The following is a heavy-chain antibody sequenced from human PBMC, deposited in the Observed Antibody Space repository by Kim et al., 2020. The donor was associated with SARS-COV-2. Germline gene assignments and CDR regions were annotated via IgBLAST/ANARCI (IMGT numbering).Heavy chain of an antibody. D-gene: IGHD6-13*01. V-gene: IGHV4-59*01. CDR3: PRAGSSQYYFDY. Sequence: NYNPSLKSRVTISVDTSKNQFSLKLSSVTAADTAVYYCPRAGSSQYYFDYWGQGTLVTVSS. J-gene: IGHJ4*02.